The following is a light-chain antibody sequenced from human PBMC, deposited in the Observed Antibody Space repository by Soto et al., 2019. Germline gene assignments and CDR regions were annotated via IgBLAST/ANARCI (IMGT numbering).Light chain of an antibody. CDR1: QSVRSK. V-gene: IGKV3-15*01. CDR3: QQYNNWPPIT. J-gene: IGKJ5*01. Sequence: EIVMTQSPGTLSVSPGERATLSCRASQSVRSKLAWYQQKPGQAPRLLIYDASTRATGIPARFSGSGSGKEFTLTISSLQSEDFAVYYCQQYNNWPPITFGQGTRLEIK. CDR2: DAS.